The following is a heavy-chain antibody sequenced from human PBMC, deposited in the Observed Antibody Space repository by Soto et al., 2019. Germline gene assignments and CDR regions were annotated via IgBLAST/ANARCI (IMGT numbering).Heavy chain of an antibody. CDR3: VKGYWKGDV. J-gene: IGHJ6*02. D-gene: IGHD1-1*01. V-gene: IGHV3-23*01. Sequence: EVQLLESGGGLVQPGGSLRLSCAASGFTFSTYAMNWVRQAPGNGLEWVSAISGSGGSIHYADSVKGRFTISRDNSKNTLXLQMNSLRDEDTAVYHCVKGYWKGDVWGQGTTVTVSS. CDR1: GFTFSTYA. CDR2: ISGSGGSI.